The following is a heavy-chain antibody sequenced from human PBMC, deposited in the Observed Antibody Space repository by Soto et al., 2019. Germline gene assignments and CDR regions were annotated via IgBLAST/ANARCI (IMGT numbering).Heavy chain of an antibody. Sequence: EVQLLESGGDLVQPGGSLRLSCAASGFIFSSYAMSWVRQAPGKGLEWVSAISGSGGITYYADSVKGRFTISRDNSKNTLYLQMNSLRAADTAVYYCAKDFIGYCSGGTCYWGQGTLVTVSS. CDR3: AKDFIGYCSGGTCY. J-gene: IGHJ4*02. V-gene: IGHV3-23*01. D-gene: IGHD2-15*01. CDR1: GFIFSSYA. CDR2: ISGSGGIT.